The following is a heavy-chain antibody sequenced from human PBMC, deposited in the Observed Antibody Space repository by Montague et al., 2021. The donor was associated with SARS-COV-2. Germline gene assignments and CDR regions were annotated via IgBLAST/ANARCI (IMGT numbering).Heavy chain of an antibody. CDR3: AGYYERSLDV. D-gene: IGHD3-16*01. CDR2: IFKNGDI. V-gene: IGHV4-59*08. CDR1: GGSITNDD. J-gene: IGHJ6*02. Sequence: SETLSLTCTVSGGSITNDDWSWIRQPPGKGLEWIVNIFKNGDIDYNPSLRSRVIISVDTSKSQFSLKVTSVTAADTAAYYCAGYYERSLDVWGQGTTVTVSS.